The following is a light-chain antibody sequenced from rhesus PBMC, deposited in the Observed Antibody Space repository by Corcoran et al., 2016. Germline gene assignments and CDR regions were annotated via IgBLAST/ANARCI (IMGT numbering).Light chain of an antibody. CDR2: KAS. V-gene: IGKV1-22*01. J-gene: IGKJ4*01. Sequence: DIQMTQSPSSLSASVGDTVTITCRASQSISSWLEWYQQKPGKAPKFLIYKASSLQSGVPSRFSVSGSGTDFTLTISSLQPEDFATYYCLQYSTSPLTFGGGTKVELK. CDR3: LQYSTSPLT. CDR1: QSISSW.